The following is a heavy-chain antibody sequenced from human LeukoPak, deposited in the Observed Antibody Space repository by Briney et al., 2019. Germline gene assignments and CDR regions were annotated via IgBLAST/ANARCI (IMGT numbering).Heavy chain of an antibody. D-gene: IGHD3-10*01. J-gene: IGHJ3*02. Sequence: ASVKVSCKASGYIFSGYYMHWLRQAPGQGLEWMGWINPNSGGADYAQKFQGRVTMTRDTSISTAYMALRSLRSDDTAVYYCARSSTAGDSAFDIWGQGTMVTVSS. CDR3: ARSSTAGDSAFDI. CDR1: GYIFSGYY. V-gene: IGHV1-2*02. CDR2: INPNSGGA.